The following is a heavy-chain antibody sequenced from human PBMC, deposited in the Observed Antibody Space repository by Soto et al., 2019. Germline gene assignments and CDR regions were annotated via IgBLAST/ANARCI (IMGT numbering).Heavy chain of an antibody. CDR2: LSGSGVNT. D-gene: IGHD3-22*01. V-gene: IGHV3-23*01. CDR3: AKAKGDGSAQYAYDNYYGMDV. CDR1: GFTFTSYA. J-gene: IGHJ6*02. Sequence: EVQLLESGGGLVQPGGSLRLSCAASGFTFTSYAMNWVRQAPGKGVEWVSSLSGSGVNTYYSDSVKGRFTISRDNSKNTLNLQMDSLRAEDTVIYYWAKAKGDGSAQYAYDNYYGMDVWGQGTTVTVSS.